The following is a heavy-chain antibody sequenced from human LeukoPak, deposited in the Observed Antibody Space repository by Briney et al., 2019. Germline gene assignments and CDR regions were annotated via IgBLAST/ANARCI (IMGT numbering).Heavy chain of an antibody. D-gene: IGHD7-27*01. Sequence: SETLSLTCTVSGGSISSYSWSWIRQPAGKGLEWIGRVYSSGSTNYNPSLKRPVTLSLDTSKNQLSLRLTSVTAADTAVYYCARQGPTNWGSRAYWYFDLWGRGTLVTVSS. J-gene: IGHJ2*01. CDR2: VYSSGST. CDR1: GGSISSYS. V-gene: IGHV4-4*07. CDR3: ARQGPTNWGSRAYWYFDL.